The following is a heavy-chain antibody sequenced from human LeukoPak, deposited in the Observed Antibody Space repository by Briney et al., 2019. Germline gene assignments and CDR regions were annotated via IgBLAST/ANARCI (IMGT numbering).Heavy chain of an antibody. J-gene: IGHJ5*02. D-gene: IGHD3-3*01. V-gene: IGHV3-23*01. Sequence: GGSLRLSCAASGFTFSSYAMSWVRQAPGKGLEWVSAISGSGGSTYYADSVKGRFTISRDNSKNTLYLQMNSLRAEDTAVYYCARDFGRFLEWSWWFDPWGQGTLVTVSS. CDR2: ISGSGGST. CDR1: GFTFSSYA. CDR3: ARDFGRFLEWSWWFDP.